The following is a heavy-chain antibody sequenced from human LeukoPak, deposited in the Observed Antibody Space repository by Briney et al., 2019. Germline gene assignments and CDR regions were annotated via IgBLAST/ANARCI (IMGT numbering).Heavy chain of an antibody. Sequence: GGSLRLSCAASGFTFSNYWMHWVRQAPGKGLEWVSRVNRDGSITRYADSVKGRFTISRDNAKSTVYLQMNSLRAEETAVYYCARDIISENWFDTWGQGTLVTVSS. D-gene: IGHD1-14*01. CDR2: VNRDGSIT. V-gene: IGHV3-74*01. CDR3: ARDIISENWFDT. CDR1: GFTFSNYW. J-gene: IGHJ5*02.